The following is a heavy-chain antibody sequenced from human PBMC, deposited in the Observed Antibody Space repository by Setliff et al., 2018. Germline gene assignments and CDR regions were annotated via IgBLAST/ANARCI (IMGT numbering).Heavy chain of an antibody. CDR1: GFTFSSYA. Sequence: GGSLRLSCAASGFTFSSYAMSWVRQAPGKGLEWVSAISGSGGSTYYADSVKGRFTNPRDNSKNTLYLQMNSPRAEDTAVYYFAKNGFGVVALGVNNWLDPWGQGTLVTVSS. CDR3: AKNGFGVVALGVNNWLDP. J-gene: IGHJ5*02. CDR2: ISGSGGST. V-gene: IGHV3-23*01. D-gene: IGHD3-10*01.